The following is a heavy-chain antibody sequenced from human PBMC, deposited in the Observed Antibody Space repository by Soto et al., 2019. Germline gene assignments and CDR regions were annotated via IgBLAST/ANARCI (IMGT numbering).Heavy chain of an antibody. CDR2: ISYDGSNK. Sequence: QVQLVESGGGVVQPGRSLRLSCAASGFTFSSYAMHWVRQAPGKGLEWVAVISYDGSNKYYADSVKGRFTISRDNSKNTLYLQMNSLRAEDTAVYYCARVESSGVGTDYWGPGTLVTVSS. CDR1: GFTFSSYA. J-gene: IGHJ4*02. V-gene: IGHV3-30-3*01. CDR3: ARVESSGVGTDY. D-gene: IGHD6-13*01.